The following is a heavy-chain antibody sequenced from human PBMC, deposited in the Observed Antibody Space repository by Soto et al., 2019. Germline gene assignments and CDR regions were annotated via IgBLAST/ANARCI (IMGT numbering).Heavy chain of an antibody. CDR3: ASGWRTYYYGMDV. CDR2: IYYSGST. Sequence: SETLSLTCTVSGGSISSGDYYWSWIRQPPGKGLEWIGYIYYSGSTYYNPSLKSRVTISVDTSKNQFSLKLSSVTAADTAVYYCASGWRTYYYGMDVWGQGTTVTVSS. D-gene: IGHD2-2*03. V-gene: IGHV4-30-4*01. CDR1: GGSISSGDYY. J-gene: IGHJ6*02.